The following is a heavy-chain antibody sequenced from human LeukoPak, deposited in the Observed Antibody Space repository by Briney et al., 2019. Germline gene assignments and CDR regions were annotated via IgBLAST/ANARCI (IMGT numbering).Heavy chain of an antibody. J-gene: IGHJ3*02. D-gene: IGHD6-6*01. CDR3: AKGSSRPPNAFDI. V-gene: IGHV3-7*01. CDR1: GFTFSGHW. Sequence: PGGSLRLSCTASGFTFSGHWISWVRQAPGKGLEWVASIRQDGSEKHYVDSVEGRFIISRDNAKNSLHLQMNSLRAEDTAVYYCAKGSSRPPNAFDIWGQGTLVTVSS. CDR2: IRQDGSEK.